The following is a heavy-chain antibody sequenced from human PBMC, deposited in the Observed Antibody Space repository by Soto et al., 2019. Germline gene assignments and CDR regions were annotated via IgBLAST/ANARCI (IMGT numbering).Heavy chain of an antibody. CDR2: INHSGST. CDR1: CGSFSVYY. Sequence: ETLFLTCAFYCGSFSVYYWSWIRQPPGKGLDCIGEINHSGSTNYNPSLKSRVTISVDTSKNQFSLKLSSVTAADTAVYYCASGPTVMVVASIPGMDVWGQRTTVNDSS. J-gene: IGHJ6*02. D-gene: IGHD2-15*01. V-gene: IGHV4-34*01. CDR3: ASGPTVMVVASIPGMDV.